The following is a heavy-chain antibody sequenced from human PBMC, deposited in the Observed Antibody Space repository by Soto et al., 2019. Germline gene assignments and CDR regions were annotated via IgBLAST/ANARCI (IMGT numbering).Heavy chain of an antibody. CDR1: GGSINRGGYY. CDR2: IYHTGSA. J-gene: IGHJ5*02. V-gene: IGHV4-31*03. CDR3: ARDRATFYFDSIGWLDP. Sequence: SETLSLTCTVSGGSINRGGYYWSWIRQRPGKGLEWMGYIYHTGSAHYKPSLKDRLTMSVDTSKNQFSLNLTSVTAADTAVYYCARDRATFYFDSIGWLDPWGQGTLVTVSS. D-gene: IGHD3-22*01.